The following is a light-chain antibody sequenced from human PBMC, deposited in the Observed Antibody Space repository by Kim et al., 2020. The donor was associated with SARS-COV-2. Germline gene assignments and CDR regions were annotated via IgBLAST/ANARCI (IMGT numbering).Light chain of an antibody. Sequence: QSALTQPASVSGSPGQSITISCTGTRSDVGTYNLVSWYQQHPGKAPKLMISEVSKRPSGVSNRFSGSKSGNTASLTISGLQAEDEADYYCCSYAGRVTFAYVFGTGTKVTVL. CDR2: EVS. V-gene: IGLV2-23*02. CDR3: CSYAGRVTFAYV. J-gene: IGLJ1*01. CDR1: RSDVGTYNL.